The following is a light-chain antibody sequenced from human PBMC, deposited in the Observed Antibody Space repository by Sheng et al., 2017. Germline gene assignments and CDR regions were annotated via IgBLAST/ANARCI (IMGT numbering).Light chain of an antibody. J-gene: IGLJ2*01. CDR1: SGHSSYA. V-gene: IGLV4-69*01. CDR2: LNSDGSH. CDR3: QTWGTWQFGVV. Sequence: QLVLTQSPSASASLGASVKLTCTLSSGHSSYAIAWHQQQPEKGPRYLMKLNSDGSHSKGDGIPDRFSGSSSGAERYLTISSLQSEDEADYYCQTWGTWQFGVVFGGGTKLTRP.